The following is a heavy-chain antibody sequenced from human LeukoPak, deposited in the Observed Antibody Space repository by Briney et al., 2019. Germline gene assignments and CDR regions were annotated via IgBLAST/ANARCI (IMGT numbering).Heavy chain of an antibody. D-gene: IGHD3-22*01. Sequence: GGSLRLSCAASGFTVSSNYMSWVRQAPGKGLEWVSVIYSGGSTYYADSVKGRFTISRHNSKNTLYLQMNSLRAEDTAVYYCAKDGLSDTYYYDSSGYWGQGTLVTVSS. CDR2: IYSGGST. CDR3: AKDGLSDTYYYDSSGY. V-gene: IGHV3-53*04. CDR1: GFTVSSNY. J-gene: IGHJ4*02.